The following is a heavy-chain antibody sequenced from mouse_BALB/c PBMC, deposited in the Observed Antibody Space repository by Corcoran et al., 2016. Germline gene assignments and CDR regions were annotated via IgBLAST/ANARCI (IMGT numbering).Heavy chain of an antibody. CDR1: GYTFTNYG. V-gene: IGHV9-1*02. CDR2: INTYTGEP. J-gene: IGHJ1*01. Sequence: QIQLVQSGPELKKPGETVKISCKASGYTFTNYGMNWVKQAPGKGLKWMGWINTYTGEPTYADDFKGRIAFSLETSASTAYLQINNLKNEDMATYFCARGGNYWYFDVWGAGTTVTVSS. CDR3: ARGGNYWYFDV. D-gene: IGHD2-1*01.